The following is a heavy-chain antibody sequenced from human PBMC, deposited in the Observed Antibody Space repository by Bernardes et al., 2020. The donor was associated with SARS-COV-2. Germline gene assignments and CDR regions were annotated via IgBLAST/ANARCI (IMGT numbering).Heavy chain of an antibody. Sequence: GESLKISCQGSGYTFTNYWIDWVRQMPGKGLEWMGFMYPGDSDTKYSPSFQGQVTISSDKSINTAYLQWSSLKASDTAIYYCARRSDSSGLVFDYWGQGTLVTVSS. V-gene: IGHV5-51*01. CDR3: ARRSDSSGLVFDY. D-gene: IGHD3-22*01. CDR2: MYPGDSDT. CDR1: GYTFTNYW. J-gene: IGHJ4*02.